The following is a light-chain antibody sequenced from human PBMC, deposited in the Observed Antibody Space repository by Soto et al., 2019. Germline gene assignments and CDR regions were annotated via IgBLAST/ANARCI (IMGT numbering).Light chain of an antibody. V-gene: IGLV2-14*01. J-gene: IGLJ1*01. Sequence: QPDLTQPASVSGSPGQSSTVSCTRTTSDVGGYNSVSWYQQHPGKVPKLMIYDVSNRPSGVSNRFSGSKSGNTASLTISGLQAEDEADYYCSSYTSSSTLVFGTGTKVTVL. CDR3: SSYTSSSTLV. CDR1: TSDVGGYNS. CDR2: DVS.